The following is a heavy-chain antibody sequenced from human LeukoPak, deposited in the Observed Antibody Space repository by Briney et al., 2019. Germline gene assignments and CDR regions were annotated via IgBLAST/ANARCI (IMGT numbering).Heavy chain of an antibody. CDR3: ASSMSRARTFDP. CDR1: GFTFSSYA. Sequence: QPGGSLRLSCAASGFTFSSYAMSWVRQAPGKGLEWVSAISGSGGSTYYADSVKGRFTISRDNSKNTLYLQMNSLRAEDTAVYYCASSMSRARTFDPWGQGTLVTVSS. J-gene: IGHJ5*02. V-gene: IGHV3-23*01. D-gene: IGHD5/OR15-5a*01. CDR2: ISGSGGST.